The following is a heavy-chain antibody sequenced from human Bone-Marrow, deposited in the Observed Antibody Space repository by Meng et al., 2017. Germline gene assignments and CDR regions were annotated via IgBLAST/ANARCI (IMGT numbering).Heavy chain of an antibody. CDR1: GFTFSDHY. J-gene: IGHJ4*02. CDR3: ARGHWGLDY. Sequence: GGSLRLSCATSGFTFSDHYMTWIRRAPGKGLEGVAYISTGATTVSYRNSLKGRFTVSRDDSTSSLYLQMNSLRDDDTAVYFCARGHWGLDYWGQGTLVTVSS. CDR2: ISTGATTV. D-gene: IGHD7-27*01. V-gene: IGHV3-11*01.